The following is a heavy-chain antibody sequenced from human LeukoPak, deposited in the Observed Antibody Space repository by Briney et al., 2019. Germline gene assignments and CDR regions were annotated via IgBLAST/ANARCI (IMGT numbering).Heavy chain of an antibody. D-gene: IGHD2-15*01. J-gene: IGHJ5*02. V-gene: IGHV1-46*01. CDR1: GYTFTSYY. CDR3: ARAKDIVVVVAASAVHSPFDP. CDR2: INPSGGST. Sequence: ASVKVSCKASGYTFTSYYMHWVRQAPGQGLEWMGIINPSGGSTSYAQKFQGRVTMTRDMSTSTVYMELSSLRSEDTAVYYCARAKDIVVVVAASAVHSPFDPWGQGTLVTVSS.